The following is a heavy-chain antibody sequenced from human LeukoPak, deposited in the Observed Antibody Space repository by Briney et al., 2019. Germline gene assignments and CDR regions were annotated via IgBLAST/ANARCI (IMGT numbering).Heavy chain of an antibody. CDR3: ARDTPWGGYNYFDY. CDR1: GFTFSSYW. Sequence: GGSLRLSCAASGFTFSSYWMSWVRQAPGKGLEWVANIKQDGSEKYYVDSVKGRFTISRDNAKNSLYLQMNGLRAEDTAVYYCARDTPWGGYNYFDYWGQGTLVTVSS. CDR2: IKQDGSEK. D-gene: IGHD5-12*01. V-gene: IGHV3-7*01. J-gene: IGHJ4*02.